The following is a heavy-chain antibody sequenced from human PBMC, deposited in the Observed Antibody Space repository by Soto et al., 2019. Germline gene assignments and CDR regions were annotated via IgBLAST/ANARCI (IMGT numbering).Heavy chain of an antibody. CDR3: AGSTLLYGDYSPPYFQH. Sequence: QVQLQESGPGLVKPSQTLSLTCTVSGGSISSGDYYWSWIRQPPGKGLEWIGYIYYSGSTYYNPSLKSRVTISVDTSKTKFSLKLRSVTAAHTSVYYCAGSTLLYGDYSPPYFQHWGQGTLVTVSS. CDR2: IYYSGST. CDR1: GGSISSGDYY. V-gene: IGHV4-30-4*01. D-gene: IGHD4-17*01. J-gene: IGHJ1*01.